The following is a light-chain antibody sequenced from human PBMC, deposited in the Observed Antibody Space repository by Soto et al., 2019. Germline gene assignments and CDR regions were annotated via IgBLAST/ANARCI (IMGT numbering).Light chain of an antibody. Sequence: IVLTQSPATLSLSPGERATLSCRVSQSVGSYLAWYQQKPGQAPRLLMYDASNRATGIPARFSGSGSGTDFTLTIRSLEPEDFAVYYCQLRSNWLFTFGPGTKVDFK. CDR2: DAS. J-gene: IGKJ3*01. CDR1: QSVGSY. V-gene: IGKV3-11*01. CDR3: QLRSNWLFT.